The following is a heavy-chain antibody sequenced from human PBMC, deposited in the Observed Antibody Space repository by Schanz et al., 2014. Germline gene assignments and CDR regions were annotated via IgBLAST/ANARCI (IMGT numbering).Heavy chain of an antibody. CDR3: ARAAGPVDY. Sequence: QVQLQESGPGLVKPSQTLSLTCAVSGGSISSGGYTWSWIRQPPGKGLEWIGYIYYSGSTNYNPSLKGRVSISVDTSKNQFSRMLGSVTAADTAVYYCARAAGPVDYWGQGTLVTVSS. J-gene: IGHJ4*02. D-gene: IGHD6-13*01. CDR2: IYYSGST. V-gene: IGHV4-30-4*07. CDR1: GGSISSGGYT.